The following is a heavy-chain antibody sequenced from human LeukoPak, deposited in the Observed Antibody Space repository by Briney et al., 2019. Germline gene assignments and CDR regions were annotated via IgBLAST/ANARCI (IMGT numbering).Heavy chain of an antibody. CDR3: ARDQGFIVATIQTAEDFDY. Sequence: GASVKVSCKASGYTFTGYYMHWVRQAPGQGLEWMGWISAYNGNTNYAQKLQGRVTMTTDTSTSTAYMELRSLRSDDTAVYYCARDQGFIVATIQTAEDFDYWGQGTLVTVSS. V-gene: IGHV1-18*04. J-gene: IGHJ4*02. CDR2: ISAYNGNT. CDR1: GYTFTGYY. D-gene: IGHD5-12*01.